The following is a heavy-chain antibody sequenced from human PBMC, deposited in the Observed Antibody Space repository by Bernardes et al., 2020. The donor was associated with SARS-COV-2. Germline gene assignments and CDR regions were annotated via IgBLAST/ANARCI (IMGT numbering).Heavy chain of an antibody. V-gene: IGHV3-21*01. J-gene: IGHJ6*02. Sequence: GGSLRLSCAASGFTFSSYSMNWVRQAPGKGLEWVSSISSSSSYIYYADSVKGRFTISRDNAKNSLYLQMNSLRAEDTAVYYCASGSIGYCSSTSCPTHYYYYGMDVWGQGTTVTVSS. CDR2: ISSSSSYI. CDR1: GFTFSSYS. D-gene: IGHD2-2*01. CDR3: ASGSIGYCSSTSCPTHYYYYGMDV.